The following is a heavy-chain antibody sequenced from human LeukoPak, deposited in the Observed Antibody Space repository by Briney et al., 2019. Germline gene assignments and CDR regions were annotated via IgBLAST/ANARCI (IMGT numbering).Heavy chain of an antibody. Sequence: GASLRLSCAASGFTFSSYAMSWVRQAPGKGLEWVSAISGSGGSTYYADSVKGRFTISRDNSKNTLYLRMNSLRAEDTAVYYCAKDLRELTYYFDYWGQGTLVTVSS. CDR3: AKDLRELTYYFDY. V-gene: IGHV3-23*01. CDR2: ISGSGGST. CDR1: GFTFSSYA. D-gene: IGHD1-26*01. J-gene: IGHJ4*02.